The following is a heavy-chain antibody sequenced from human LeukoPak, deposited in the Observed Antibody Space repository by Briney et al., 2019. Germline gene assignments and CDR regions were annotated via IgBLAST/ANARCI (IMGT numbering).Heavy chain of an antibody. CDR1: GVSFSSHW. V-gene: IGHV3-7*05. D-gene: IGHD3-3*02. CDR2: IDQHGREK. J-gene: IGHJ4*02. CDR3: AREIRPFDY. Sequence: PGGSLRLSCAASGVSFSSHWMSWVRQAPGKGLEWLANIDQHGREKHYVDSVKGRFTISRDNAKNSLYLQMNSLRGEDTAVYYCAREIRPFDYWGQGTLVTVSS.